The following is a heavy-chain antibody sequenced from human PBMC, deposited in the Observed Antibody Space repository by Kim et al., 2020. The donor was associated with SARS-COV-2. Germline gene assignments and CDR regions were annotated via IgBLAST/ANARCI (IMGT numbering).Heavy chain of an antibody. V-gene: IGHV3-74*01. CDR3: VRLVVAAPFDF. CDR2: T. J-gene: IGHJ4*02. D-gene: IGHD2-15*01. Sequence: TSDADSVKGRFTITRGNAKNTLYLQMNSLRAEDTAVYYCVRLVVAAPFDFWGQGTLVTVSS.